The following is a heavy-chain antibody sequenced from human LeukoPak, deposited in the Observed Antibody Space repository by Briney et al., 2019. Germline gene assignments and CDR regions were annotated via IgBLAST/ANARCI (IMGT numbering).Heavy chain of an antibody. J-gene: IGHJ4*02. CDR2: IYHSGST. Sequence: SETLSLTCAVSGGSISSSNWWSWVRQPPGKGLEWIGEIYHSGSTNYNPSLKSRVTIAVDKSKNQFSLKLSSVTAADTAVYYCARDKAAYYGSGTTNYWGQGTLVTVSS. CDR3: ARDKAAYYGSGTTNY. V-gene: IGHV4-4*02. CDR1: GGSISSSNW. D-gene: IGHD3-10*01.